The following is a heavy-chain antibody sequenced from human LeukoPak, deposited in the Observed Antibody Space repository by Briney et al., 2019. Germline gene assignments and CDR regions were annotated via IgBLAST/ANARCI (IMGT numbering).Heavy chain of an antibody. V-gene: IGHV3-30-3*01. CDR3: ASRRDLVVGAVDY. CDR2: ISYDGSNK. D-gene: IGHD1-26*01. J-gene: IGHJ4*02. Sequence: GGSLRLSCAASGFTFSSYAMHWVRQAPGKGLEWVAVISYDGSNKYYADSVKGRFTISRDNSKNTLYLQMNSLRAEDTAVYYCASRRDLVVGAVDYGGQGTLVTVSS. CDR1: GFTFSSYA.